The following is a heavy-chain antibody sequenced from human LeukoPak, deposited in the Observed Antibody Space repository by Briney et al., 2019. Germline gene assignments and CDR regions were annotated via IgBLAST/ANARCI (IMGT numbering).Heavy chain of an antibody. V-gene: IGHV3-9*01. CDR3: AKEVSGWYAEMDV. Sequence: GRSLRLSCAASGFTFDGYAMHWVRRAPGKGLEWVSGISWNSGGIGYADSVKGRFIISRDNAKNSLYLQMNSLRAEDTALYYCAKEVSGWYAEMDVWGQGTTVTVSS. J-gene: IGHJ6*02. D-gene: IGHD6-19*01. CDR2: ISWNSGGI. CDR1: GFTFDGYA.